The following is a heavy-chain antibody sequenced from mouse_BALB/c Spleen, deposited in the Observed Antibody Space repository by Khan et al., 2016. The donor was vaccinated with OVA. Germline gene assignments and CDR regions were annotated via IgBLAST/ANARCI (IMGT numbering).Heavy chain of an antibody. J-gene: IGHJ4*01. CDR2: IYPGSFNT. CDR1: GYTFTTYY. CDR3: ARDDYFLGDAMDH. Sequence: QVQLKQSGPDLVKPGASVRISCKASGYTFTTYYIHWVKQRPGQGLEWIGWIYPGSFNTNYSEKFKGKATLTADKSSSTAYIHLNSLTSEDSAVYCSARDDYFLGDAMDHWGQGTSVTVSS. V-gene: IGHV1S56*01. D-gene: IGHD2-4*01.